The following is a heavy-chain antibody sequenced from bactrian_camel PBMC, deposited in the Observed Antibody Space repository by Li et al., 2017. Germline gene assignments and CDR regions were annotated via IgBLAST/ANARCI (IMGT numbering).Heavy chain of an antibody. V-gene: IGHV3S40*01. Sequence: VQLVESGGGLVQPGGILRVSCEGSGFTFSSSDMSWVRQAPGKGLEWVSIINSDGGNTYYEDSVKGRFTISRDDAKSTVYLQMNSLKSGDTARYYCAADGGKATISALGQGTQVTVS. J-gene: IGHJ4*01. CDR2: INSDGGNT. D-gene: IGHD4*01. CDR1: GFTFSSSD.